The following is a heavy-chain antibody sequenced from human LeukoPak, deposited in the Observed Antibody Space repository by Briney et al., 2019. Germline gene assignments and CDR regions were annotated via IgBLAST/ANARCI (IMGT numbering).Heavy chain of an antibody. V-gene: IGHV3-23*01. D-gene: IGHD3-22*01. CDR2: ISGSGGST. Sequence: GGSLRLSCAASGFTLSSYAMRWVRQAPGKGLEWVSVISGSGGSTYYADSVKGRFTISRDNSKNTLYVQMNSLRVEDTAVYYCAKGPQVGSGYHPDYWGQGTLVTVSS. J-gene: IGHJ4*02. CDR3: AKGPQVGSGYHPDY. CDR1: GFTLSSYA.